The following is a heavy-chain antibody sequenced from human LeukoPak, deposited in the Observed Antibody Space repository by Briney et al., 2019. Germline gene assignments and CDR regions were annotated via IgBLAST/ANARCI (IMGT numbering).Heavy chain of an antibody. J-gene: IGHJ4*02. CDR3: AKAPSSSSAPRLFDY. D-gene: IGHD6-6*01. V-gene: IGHV3-23*01. Sequence: GGSLRLSCAASGFTFSSYAMSWVRQAPGKGLEWVSAISGSGGSTYYADSVKGRFTISRDNSKNTLYLQMNSLRAEDTAVYYCAKAPSSSSAPRLFDYWGQGTLVTVSS. CDR1: GFTFSSYA. CDR2: ISGSGGST.